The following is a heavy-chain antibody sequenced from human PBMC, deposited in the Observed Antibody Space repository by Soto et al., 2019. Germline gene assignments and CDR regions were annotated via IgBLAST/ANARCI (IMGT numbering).Heavy chain of an antibody. CDR1: GFTFSSYA. V-gene: IGHV3-23*01. CDR2: ISGSGGST. D-gene: IGHD2-15*01. J-gene: IGHJ3*02. Sequence: EVQLLESGGGLVQPGGSLRLSCAASGFTFSSYAMSWVRQAPGKGLEWVSAISGSGGSTYYADSVKGRFTISRDNSKNTLYLQMNSLRAEDTAVYYCAKTSPSDIVVVVAATGLRSPIIWGQGTMVTVSS. CDR3: AKTSPSDIVVVVAATGLRSPII.